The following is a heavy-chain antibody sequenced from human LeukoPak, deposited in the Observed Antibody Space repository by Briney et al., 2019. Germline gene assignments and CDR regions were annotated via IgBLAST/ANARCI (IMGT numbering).Heavy chain of an antibody. CDR2: IYYSGST. J-gene: IGHJ4*02. Sequence: SETLSLTCTVSGGSISSYYWSWIRQPPGKGLEWIGYIYYSGSTNYNPSLKSRVTISVDTSKNQFSLKLSSVTVADTAVYYCAREDYGDYPTLFDYWGQGTLVTVSS. CDR1: GGSISSYY. D-gene: IGHD4-17*01. V-gene: IGHV4-59*01. CDR3: AREDYGDYPTLFDY.